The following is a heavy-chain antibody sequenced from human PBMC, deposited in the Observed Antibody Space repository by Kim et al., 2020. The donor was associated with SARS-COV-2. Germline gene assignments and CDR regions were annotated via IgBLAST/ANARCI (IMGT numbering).Heavy chain of an antibody. CDR3: ARDEKLSQYSSGWYHYYYGMAV. V-gene: IGHV4-59*01. CDR1: GGSISSYY. CDR2: IYYSGST. D-gene: IGHD6-19*01. Sequence: SETLSLTCTVSGGSISSYYWSWIRQPPGKGLEWIGYIYYSGSTNYNPSLKSRVTISVDTSKNQFSLKLSSVTAADTAVYYCARDEKLSQYSSGWYHYYYGMAVWGQGTTVTVSS. J-gene: IGHJ6*02.